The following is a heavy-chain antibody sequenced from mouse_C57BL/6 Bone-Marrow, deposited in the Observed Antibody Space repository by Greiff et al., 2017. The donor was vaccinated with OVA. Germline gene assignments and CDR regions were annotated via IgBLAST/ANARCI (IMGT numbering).Heavy chain of an antibody. J-gene: IGHJ1*03. D-gene: IGHD2-5*01. CDR1: GYTFPEYT. Sequence: QVQLQQSGAELVKPGASVKLSCKASGYTFPEYTIHWVKQRSGQGLEWIGWFYPGSGSLKYNEKFKDKATLTADKSSSTGYMELSRLTSEDSAVYFCARGRATYYSNYDWYFDVWGTGTTVTVSS. V-gene: IGHV1-62-2*01. CDR3: ARGRATYYSNYDWYFDV. CDR2: FYPGSGSL.